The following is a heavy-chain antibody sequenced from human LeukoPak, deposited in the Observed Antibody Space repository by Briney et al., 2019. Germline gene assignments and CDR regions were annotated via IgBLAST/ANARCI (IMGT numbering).Heavy chain of an antibody. V-gene: IGHV3-30*04. CDR1: GFTFSSYA. CDR3: VSPPQWLRYAFDI. CDR2: ISYDGSNK. Sequence: PGRSLRLSCAASGFTFSSYAMHWVRQAPGKGLEWVAVISYDGSNKYYADSVKGRFTISRDNSKNTLYLQMNSLRAEDTAVYYCVSPPQWLRYAFDIWGQGTMVTVSS. D-gene: IGHD5-12*01. J-gene: IGHJ3*02.